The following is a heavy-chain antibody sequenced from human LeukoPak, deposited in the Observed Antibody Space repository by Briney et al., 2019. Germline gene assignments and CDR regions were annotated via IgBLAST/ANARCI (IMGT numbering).Heavy chain of an antibody. V-gene: IGHV3-7*01. CDR3: ARATRNTMVRGAPGYFDY. D-gene: IGHD3-10*01. CDR1: GFTFSSYS. Sequence: PGGSLRLSCAASGFTFSSYSMNWVRQAPGKGLEWVANIKQDGSEKYYVDSVRGRFTISRDNAKNSLYLQMNSLRAEDTAVYYCARATRNTMVRGAPGYFDYWGQGTLVTVSS. J-gene: IGHJ4*02. CDR2: IKQDGSEK.